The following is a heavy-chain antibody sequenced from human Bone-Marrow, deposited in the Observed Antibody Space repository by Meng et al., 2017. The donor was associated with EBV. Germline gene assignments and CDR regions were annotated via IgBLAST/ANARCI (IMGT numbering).Heavy chain of an antibody. CDR3: AREGSPFYYDSSGYDL. Sequence: VALEESGPGRVKPSGTLSPLSPVCGGSVSSSNWWSWGRKPPGKGLEWIGEIYYSGSTNYNPSLKSRATISMDTSKNQFSLKLSSVTAADTAVYYCAREGSPFYYDSSGYDLWGQGTLVTVSS. CDR1: GGSVSSSNW. J-gene: IGHJ4*02. CDR2: IYYSGST. V-gene: IGHV4-4*02. D-gene: IGHD3-22*01.